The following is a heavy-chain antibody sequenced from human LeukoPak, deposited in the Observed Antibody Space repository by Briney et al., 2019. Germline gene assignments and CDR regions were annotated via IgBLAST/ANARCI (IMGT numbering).Heavy chain of an antibody. J-gene: IGHJ3*01. D-gene: IGHD3-22*01. CDR3: ASPLYDSSGYVT. CDR1: GYTFTSYG. V-gene: IGHV1-2*06. CDR2: INPNSGGT. Sequence: GASVKVSCKTSGYTFTSYGISWVRQAPGQGLEWMGRINPNSGGTNYAQKFQGRVTMTRDTSISTAYMELSRLRSDDTAVYYCASPLYDSSGYVTWGQGTMVTVSS.